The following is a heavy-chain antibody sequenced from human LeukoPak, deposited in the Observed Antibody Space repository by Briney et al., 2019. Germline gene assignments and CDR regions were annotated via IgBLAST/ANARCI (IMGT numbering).Heavy chain of an antibody. CDR2: INPSGGNT. J-gene: IGHJ4*02. D-gene: IGHD3-10*01. CDR3: ASGAASTGN. CDR1: GYTFTSYY. Sequence: GASVKVSCKASGYTFTSYYMHWVRQAPGQGLEWMGKINPSGGNTNYAQKFQGRVNMTRDISTSTVYMELSSLRSEDTAVYYCASGAASTGNWGQGTLVTVSS. V-gene: IGHV1-46*01.